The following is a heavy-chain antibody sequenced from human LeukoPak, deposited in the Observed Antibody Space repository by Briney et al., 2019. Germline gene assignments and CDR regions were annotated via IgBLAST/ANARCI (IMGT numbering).Heavy chain of an antibody. D-gene: IGHD3-16*02. CDR1: GGSISSYY. J-gene: IGHJ4*02. CDR2: IYYSGST. V-gene: IGHV4-59*01. Sequence: SETLSLTCTVSGGSISSYYWSWIRQPPGKGLEWTGYIYYSGSTNYNPSLKSRVTISVDTSKNQFSLKLSSVTAADTAVYYCAGSRLGDYVWGSYRLLDYWGQGTLVTVSS. CDR3: AGSRLGDYVWGSYRLLDY.